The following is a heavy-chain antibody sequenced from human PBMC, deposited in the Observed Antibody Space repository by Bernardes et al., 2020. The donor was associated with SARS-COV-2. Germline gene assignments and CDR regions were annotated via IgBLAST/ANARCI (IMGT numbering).Heavy chain of an antibody. CDR1: GFTFDDYG. D-gene: IGHD5-12*01. J-gene: IGHJ3*02. Sequence: GGSLRLSCAASGFTFDDYGMSWVRQATGKGLEWVSGINWNGGSTGYADSVKGRFTISRDNAKNSLYLQMNSLRAEDTALYHCARERVDGYNYDAFDIWGQGTMVTVSS. V-gene: IGHV3-20*01. CDR2: INWNGGST. CDR3: ARERVDGYNYDAFDI.